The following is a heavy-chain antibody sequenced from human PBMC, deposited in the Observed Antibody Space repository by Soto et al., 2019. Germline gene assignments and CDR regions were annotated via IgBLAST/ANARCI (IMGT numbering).Heavy chain of an antibody. CDR2: IGKDGSEK. CDR3: AGGIGWESVF. CDR1: GLTLGDYW. D-gene: IGHD6-19*01. Sequence: EVQLVESGGGLVQPGGSLRLSCAGSGLTLGDYWMNWVRQAPGKGPEWVANIGKDGSEKNYVDSVKGRFTISRDNAKNSLYLQMNSLKVDDTAVYFCAGGIGWESVFWGQGTHVTVSS. V-gene: IGHV3-7*05. J-gene: IGHJ4*02.